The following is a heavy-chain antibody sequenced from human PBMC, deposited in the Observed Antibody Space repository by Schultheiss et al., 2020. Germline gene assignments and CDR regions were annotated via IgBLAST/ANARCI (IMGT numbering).Heavy chain of an antibody. V-gene: IGHV1-18*04. CDR1: RYTFTKYF. D-gene: IGHD2-2*01. Sequence: ASVKVSCQASRYTFTKYFTQWVRQGPGQGLEWMGWISAYNGNTNYAQKLQGRVTMTTDTSTSTAYMELRSLRSDDTAVYYCARDIVVVPAAMPYYYYGMDVWGQGTTVTVSS. CDR3: ARDIVVVPAAMPYYYYGMDV. CDR2: ISAYNGNT. J-gene: IGHJ6*02.